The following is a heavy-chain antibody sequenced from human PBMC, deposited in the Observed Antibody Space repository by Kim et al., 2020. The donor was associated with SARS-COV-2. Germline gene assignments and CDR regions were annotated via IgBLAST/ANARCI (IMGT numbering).Heavy chain of an antibody. CDR1: GFTFSSYG. D-gene: IGHD3-10*01. V-gene: IGHV3-30*18. CDR2: LSYDGSNK. J-gene: IGHJ6*02. Sequence: GGSLRLSCAAFGFTFSSYGMHWVRQAPGKGLEWVAVLSYDGSNKYYADPVKGRFTIFRDNSNNTLYLQMNSLRAEDTAVYYCAKESGSGSYYAWTYYYYGMDVWGQGTTVTVSS. CDR3: AKESGSGSYYAWTYYYYGMDV.